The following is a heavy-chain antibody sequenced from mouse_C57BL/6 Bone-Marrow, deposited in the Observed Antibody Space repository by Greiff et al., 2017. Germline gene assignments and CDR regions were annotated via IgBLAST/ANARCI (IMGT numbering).Heavy chain of an antibody. V-gene: IGHV1-55*01. CDR1: GYTFTSYW. J-gene: IGHJ3*01. CDR2: IYPGSGST. D-gene: IGHD2-2*01. Sequence: QLPGAELVKPGASVKMSCKASGYTFTSYWITWVKQRPGQGLEWIGDIYPGSGSTNYNEKFKSKATLTVDTSSSTAYMQLSSLTSEDSAVYYCASPLSTMVTTRGFAYWGQGTRVTVSA. CDR3: ASPLSTMVTTRGFAY.